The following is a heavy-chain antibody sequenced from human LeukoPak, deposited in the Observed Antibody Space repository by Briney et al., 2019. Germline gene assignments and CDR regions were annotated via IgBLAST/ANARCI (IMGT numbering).Heavy chain of an antibody. CDR3: ATTLLRASTYMDV. Sequence: PGGSLRLSCAASGFTFSSYSMNWVRQAPGKGLEWVSSITTSSSYIYYADSVKGRFTISRDNSKNTLYLQMNSLRAEDTAVYYCATTLLRASTYMDVWGKGTTVTVSS. D-gene: IGHD1-1*01. CDR1: GFTFSSYS. CDR2: ITTSSSYI. J-gene: IGHJ6*03. V-gene: IGHV3-21*04.